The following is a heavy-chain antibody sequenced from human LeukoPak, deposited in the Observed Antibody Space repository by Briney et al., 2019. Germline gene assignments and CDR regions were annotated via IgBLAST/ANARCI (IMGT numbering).Heavy chain of an antibody. Sequence: SETLSLTCTVSGGSISSYYWSWIRQPPGKGLEWIGYIYYSGSTNYNPSLKSRVTISVDTSKNQFSLKLSSVTAADTAVYYCARHTRGMQQSYFDYWGQGTLVTVSS. CDR3: ARHTRGMQQSYFDY. CDR2: IYYSGST. D-gene: IGHD3-16*01. V-gene: IGHV4-59*08. J-gene: IGHJ4*02. CDR1: GGSISSYY.